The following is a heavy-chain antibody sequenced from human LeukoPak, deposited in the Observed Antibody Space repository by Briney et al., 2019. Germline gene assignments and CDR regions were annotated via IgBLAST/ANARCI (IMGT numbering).Heavy chain of an antibody. J-gene: IGHJ4*02. Sequence: PSETLSLTCAVSGYSISNGYYWSWIRQPPGKGLEWIGHIYYSGSTYYNPSLKSRVSISVDTSKNQFSLKLTSVTAADTAVYYCARGLLGHCTSTSCYVGYFDYWGQGTLVTVSS. V-gene: IGHV4-30-4*08. CDR3: ARGLLGHCTSTSCYVGYFDY. CDR1: GYSISNGYY. CDR2: IYYSGST. D-gene: IGHD2-2*01.